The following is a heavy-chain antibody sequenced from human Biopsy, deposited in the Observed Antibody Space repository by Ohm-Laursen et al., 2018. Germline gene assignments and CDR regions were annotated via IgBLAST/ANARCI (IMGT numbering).Heavy chain of an antibody. CDR1: GYKFTSYG. Sequence: ASVKVSCKASGYKFTSYGMSWVRQAPGQGFEWMGRISGYNGNTNYAQKFQGRITMTIDAATSMGYMDLRSLKSDDTAVYYCARIAAAGWDDYWGQGTLVTVSS. CDR3: ARIAAAGWDDY. CDR2: ISGYNGNT. V-gene: IGHV1-18*01. J-gene: IGHJ4*02. D-gene: IGHD6-25*01.